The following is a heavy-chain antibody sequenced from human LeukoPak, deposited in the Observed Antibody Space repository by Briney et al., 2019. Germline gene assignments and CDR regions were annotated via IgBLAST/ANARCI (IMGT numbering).Heavy chain of an antibody. CDR2: ISWNSGTI. Sequence: GGSLRLSCAASGFTFDDYVMNWVRQAPGKGLEWVSGISWNSGTIGYADSVKGRFSISRDNAKNSLYLQMNSLRAEDTALYYCVKGAAYHLGDAFDIWGQGTMVTVSS. D-gene: IGHD2-15*01. CDR1: GFTFDDYV. J-gene: IGHJ3*02. CDR3: VKGAAYHLGDAFDI. V-gene: IGHV3-9*01.